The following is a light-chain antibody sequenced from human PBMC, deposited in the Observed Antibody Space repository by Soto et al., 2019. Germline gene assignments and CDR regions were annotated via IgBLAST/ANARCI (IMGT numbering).Light chain of an antibody. CDR1: QDISTH. CDR2: AAS. Sequence: LLTQSPSTLSASFGDRVTISCRASQDISTHLAWFAQKPGRAPQLLIYAASTLHSGVPSRFSGSGSGTDFTLTISSLQPEDFATYYCQHLNPCPISFGPGIRLEIK. V-gene: IGKV1-9*01. CDR3: QHLNPCPIS. J-gene: IGKJ5*01.